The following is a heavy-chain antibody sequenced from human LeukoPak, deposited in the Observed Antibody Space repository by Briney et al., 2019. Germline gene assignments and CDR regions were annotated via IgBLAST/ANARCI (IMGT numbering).Heavy chain of an antibody. Sequence: GGSLRLSCVASGFTFSNYCMHWVRQGPGKGLVWVSRIRSDGTSTSYADSVKGRFTISRDNAKNTLYLQMSSLRAEDTAVYYCARGGDPVKYYAEYFQYWGQGTLVTVSS. D-gene: IGHD2-21*02. CDR3: ARGGDPVKYYAEYFQY. V-gene: IGHV3-74*01. CDR2: IRSDGTST. CDR1: GFTFSNYC. J-gene: IGHJ1*01.